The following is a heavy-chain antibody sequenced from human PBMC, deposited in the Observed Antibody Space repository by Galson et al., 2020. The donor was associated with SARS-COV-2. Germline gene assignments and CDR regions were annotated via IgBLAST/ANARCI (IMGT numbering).Heavy chain of an antibody. CDR2: ISYDGSNK. D-gene: IGHD1-1*01. J-gene: IGHJ4*02. CDR3: ARGRDGYKWIDY. V-gene: IGHV3-30-3*01. Sequence: GESLKISCAASGFTFSSYAMHWVRQAPGKGLEWVAVISYDGSNKYYADSVKGRFTISRDNSKNTLYLQMNSLRAEDTAVYYCARGRDGYKWIDYWGQGTLVTVSS. CDR1: GFTFSSYA.